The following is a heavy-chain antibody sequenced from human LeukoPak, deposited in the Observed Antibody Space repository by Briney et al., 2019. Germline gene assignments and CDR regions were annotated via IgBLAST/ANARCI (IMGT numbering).Heavy chain of an antibody. CDR3: AREVSEGFDF. CDR1: GFTFSGYS. J-gene: IGHJ4*02. V-gene: IGHV3-21*01. D-gene: IGHD3-22*01. Sequence: GGSLRLSCTASGFTFSGYSMNWIRQAPEKGLEWVSSFGTRSTSIYHADSVKGRFAISRDNAKNLLYLQMNSLRAEDTALYYCAREVSEGFDFWGQGTLVTVSS. CDR2: FGTRSTSI.